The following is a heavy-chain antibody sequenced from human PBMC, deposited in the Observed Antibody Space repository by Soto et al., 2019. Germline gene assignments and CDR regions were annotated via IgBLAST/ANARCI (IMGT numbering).Heavy chain of an antibody. V-gene: IGHV1-18*01. CDR3: ARDYESLWFGELRVDRPGWFDP. J-gene: IGHJ5*02. CDR1: GYTFTSYG. D-gene: IGHD3-10*01. Sequence: ASVKVSCKASGYTFTSYGISWVRQAPGQGLEWMGWISAYNGNTNYAQKLQGRVTMTTDTSTSTAYMELRSLRSDDTAVYYCARDYESLWFGELRVDRPGWFDPWGQGTLVTVSS. CDR2: ISAYNGNT.